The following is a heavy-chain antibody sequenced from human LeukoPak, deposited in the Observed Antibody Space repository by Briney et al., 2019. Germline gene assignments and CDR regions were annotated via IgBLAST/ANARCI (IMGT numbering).Heavy chain of an antibody. V-gene: IGHV4-59*01. CDR1: GASISSYY. Sequence: SETLSLTCTVSGASISSYYWSWIRQSPGKGLEWIGYLYYIGSTDYNPSLKSRVTISADTSKNEFFMKLKSVTAADTAMYYCARARIGGWFDPWGQGTLVTVSS. CDR3: ARARIGGWFDP. D-gene: IGHD2-15*01. CDR2: LYYIGST. J-gene: IGHJ5*02.